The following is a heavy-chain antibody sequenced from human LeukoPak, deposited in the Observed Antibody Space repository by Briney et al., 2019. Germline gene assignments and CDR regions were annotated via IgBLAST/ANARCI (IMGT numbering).Heavy chain of an antibody. CDR2: MNPNSGNT. D-gene: IGHD3-22*01. J-gene: IGHJ4*02. CDR3: AREGVITS. Sequence: GLEWMGWMNPNSGNTGYAQKFQGRVTMTRNTSISTAYMELSSLRSEDTAVYYCAREGVITSWGQGTLVTVSS. V-gene: IGHV1-8*01.